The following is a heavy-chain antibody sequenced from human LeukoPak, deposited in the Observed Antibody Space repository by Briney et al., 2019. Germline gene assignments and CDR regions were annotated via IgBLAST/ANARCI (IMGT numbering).Heavy chain of an antibody. J-gene: IGHJ4*02. CDR1: GGSISSYY. D-gene: IGHD6-13*01. Sequence: SETLSLTCTVSGGSISSYYWSWIRQPPGKGLEWIGYIYYSGSTNYNPSLKSRVTISVDTSKNQFSLKLSSVTAADTAVYYCARTYSSSPAIDYWGQGTLVTVSS. CDR3: ARTYSSSPAIDY. V-gene: IGHV4-59*01. CDR2: IYYSGST.